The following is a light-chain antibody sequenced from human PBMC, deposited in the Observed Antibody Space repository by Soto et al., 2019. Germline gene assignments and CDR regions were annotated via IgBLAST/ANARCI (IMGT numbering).Light chain of an antibody. V-gene: IGKV3-20*01. CDR2: GAS. J-gene: IGKJ2*01. CDR1: QSVSSSY. CDR3: HQYGSSPNRVYT. Sequence: EIVLTQSPGTLSLSPGERATLSCRASQSVSSSYLAWYQQKPGQAPRLLIYGASSRATGIPDRFSGSGSGTDFTLTISRLEPEDFAVYYCHQYGSSPNRVYTFGQGTKLEIK.